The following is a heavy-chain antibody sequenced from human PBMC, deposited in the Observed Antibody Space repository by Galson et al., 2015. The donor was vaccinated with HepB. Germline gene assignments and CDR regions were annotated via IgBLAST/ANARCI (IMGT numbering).Heavy chain of an antibody. CDR2: IYSTGST. D-gene: IGHD6-19*01. CDR3: ARDGGGSGWPDY. J-gene: IGHJ4*02. Sequence: ETLSLTCIVSGGSISSYYWTWIRQPAGKGLEWIGRIYSTGSTNYNPSLKSRVTMSVDTSKNQFSLKLNFVTAADTAVYFCARDGGGSGWPDYWGQGTLVTVSS. CDR1: GGSISSYY. V-gene: IGHV4-4*07.